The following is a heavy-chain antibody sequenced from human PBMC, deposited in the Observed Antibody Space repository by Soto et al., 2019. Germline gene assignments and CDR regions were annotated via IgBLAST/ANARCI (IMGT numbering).Heavy chain of an antibody. CDR3: ARGIVVVVAATAYYYYGMDV. D-gene: IGHD2-15*01. CDR2: ISSSGSTI. CDR1: GFTFSDYY. J-gene: IGHJ6*02. Sequence: GSLRLSCAASGFTFSDYYMSWIRQAPGKGLEWVSYISSSGSTIYYADSVKGRFTISRDNAKNSLYLQMNSLRAEDTAVYYCARGIVVVVAATAYYYYGMDVWGQGTTVTVSS. V-gene: IGHV3-11*01.